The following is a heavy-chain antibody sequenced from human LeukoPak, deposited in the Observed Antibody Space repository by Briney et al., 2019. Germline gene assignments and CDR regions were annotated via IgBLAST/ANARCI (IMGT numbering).Heavy chain of an antibody. V-gene: IGHV4-59*01. J-gene: IGHJ3*02. CDR3: ARERIAVAGIRGSLGPPPGPDAFDI. CDR2: IYYSGST. Sequence: PSETLSLTCTVSGGSISSYYWSWIRQPPGKGLEWIGYIYYSGSTNYNPSLKSRVTISVDTSKNQFSLKLSSVTAADTAVYYCARERIAVAGIRGSLGPPPGPDAFDIWGQGTMVTVSS. CDR1: GGSISSYY. D-gene: IGHD6-19*01.